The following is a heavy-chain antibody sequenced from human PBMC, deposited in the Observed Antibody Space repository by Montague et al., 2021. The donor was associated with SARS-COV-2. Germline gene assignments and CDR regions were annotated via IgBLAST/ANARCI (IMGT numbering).Heavy chain of an antibody. CDR2: IYYSGNTYT. V-gene: IGHV4-61*08. D-gene: IGHD3-22*01. CDR3: AREYFDSSGLVWIDP. CDR1: GDSVSSGAYY. Sequence: SETLSLTCTVSGDSVSSGAYYWSWIRQPPGKGLERIAYIYYSGNTYTKYNPSLESRVSISVDTSKNQSSLKLTSGSAADTAVYYCAREYFDSSGLVWIDPWGQGTLVIVSS. J-gene: IGHJ5*02.